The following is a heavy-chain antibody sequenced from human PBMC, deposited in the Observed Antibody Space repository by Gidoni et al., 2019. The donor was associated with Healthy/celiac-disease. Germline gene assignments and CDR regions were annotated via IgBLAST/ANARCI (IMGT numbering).Heavy chain of an antibody. V-gene: IGHV3-15*01. J-gene: IGHJ4*02. D-gene: IGHD2-15*01. CDR1: GFTFSHAW. Sequence: EVQLVESGGGLVKPGWSLRLSCAASGFTFSHAWTSWVRQAQGKGLEWVGRIKSKTDGGTTDYAAPVKGRFTISRDDSKNTLYLQMNSLKTEDTAVFYCTTLLHCSGGSCYSDWGQGTLVTVSS. CDR3: TTLLHCSGGSCYSD. CDR2: IKSKTDGGTT.